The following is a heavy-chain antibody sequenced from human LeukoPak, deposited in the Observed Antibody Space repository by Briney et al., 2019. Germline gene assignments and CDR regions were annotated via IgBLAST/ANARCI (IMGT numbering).Heavy chain of an antibody. V-gene: IGHV3-23*01. CDR2: ISDTGIST. J-gene: IGHJ4*02. CDR1: GFTFNDYG. D-gene: IGHD3-16*01. CDR3: AKVTGGDMITYGGLDY. Sequence: PGGSLRLSCAASGFTFNDYGMSWVRQAPGKGLEWVSSISDTGISTYYADSVKGRLTISRDNSKNTLYLQMNSLRAEDTAVYYCAKVTGGDMITYGGLDYWGQGTLVTVSS.